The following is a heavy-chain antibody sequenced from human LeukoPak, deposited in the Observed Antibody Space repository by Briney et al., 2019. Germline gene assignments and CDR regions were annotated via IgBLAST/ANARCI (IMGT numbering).Heavy chain of an antibody. D-gene: IGHD2-15*01. CDR1: GFTFSSSA. CDR3: AKQLGYCSDGSCYFPY. J-gene: IGHJ4*02. Sequence: PGRSLRLSCAASGFTFSSSAMSWVRQAPGKGLEWVPAISNNGGYTYYADSVQGRFTISRDNSKSTLCLQMNSLRAEDTAVYYCAKQLGYCSDGSCYFPYWGQGTLVTVSS. V-gene: IGHV3-23*01. CDR2: ISNNGGYT.